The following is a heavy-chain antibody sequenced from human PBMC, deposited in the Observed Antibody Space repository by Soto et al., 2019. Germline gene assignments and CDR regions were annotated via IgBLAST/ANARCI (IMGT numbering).Heavy chain of an antibody. CDR1: GGSISSSSYY. V-gene: IGHV4-39*01. D-gene: IGHD2-15*01. J-gene: IGHJ4*02. CDR3: ARHLRSGDYFDY. Sequence: QLQLQESGPGLVKPSETLSLTCTVSGGSISSSSYYWGWIRQPPGKGLEWIGSIYYSGSTYYNPSLKRRVTISVDTSKNQFSLKLSSVTAADTAVYYCARHLRSGDYFDYWGQGTLVTVSS. CDR2: IYYSGST.